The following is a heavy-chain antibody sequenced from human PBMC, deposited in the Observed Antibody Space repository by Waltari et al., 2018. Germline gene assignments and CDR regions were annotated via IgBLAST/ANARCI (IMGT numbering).Heavy chain of an antibody. CDR3: ARDLGSRGPRGMDV. D-gene: IGHD2-2*01. CDR2: ITSSSTYT. Sequence: EVQLVESGGGLVKPGGSLRLSCAASGFTFSSYRMNWVRQAPGKGLEWVSSITSSSTYTYYADSGKGRFTISRDNARNSLLVEMKSLRAEDTAVYYCARDLGSRGPRGMDVWGQGTTVIVS. CDR1: GFTFSSYR. V-gene: IGHV3-21*01. J-gene: IGHJ6*02.